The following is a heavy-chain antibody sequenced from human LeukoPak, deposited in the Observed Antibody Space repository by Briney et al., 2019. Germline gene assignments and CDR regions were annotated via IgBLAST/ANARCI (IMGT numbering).Heavy chain of an antibody. CDR2: IYYSGST. J-gene: IGHJ4*02. CDR1: GGSISSYY. V-gene: IGHV4-59*12. D-gene: IGHD4/OR15-4a*01. CDR3: ARDRKGAPSPYFDY. Sequence: SETLSLTCTVSGGSISSYYWSWIRQPPGKGLEWIGYIYYSGSTNYNPSLKSRVTISVDTSKNQFSLKLSSVTAADTAVYYCARDRKGAPSPYFDYWGQGTLVTVSS.